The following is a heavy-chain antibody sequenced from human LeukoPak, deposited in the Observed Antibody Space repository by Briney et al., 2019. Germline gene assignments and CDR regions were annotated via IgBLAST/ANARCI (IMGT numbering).Heavy chain of an antibody. J-gene: IGHJ4*02. CDR3: ASSHDYGDYG. V-gene: IGHV4-30-4*01. D-gene: IGHD4-17*01. CDR1: GGSISSGDYY. Sequence: SETLSLTCTISGGSISSGDYYWSWIRQPPGKGLEWIGYIYYSGSTYYNPSLKSRVTISVDTSKNQFSLKLSSVTAADTAVYYCASSHDYGDYGWGQGTLVTVSS. CDR2: IYYSGST.